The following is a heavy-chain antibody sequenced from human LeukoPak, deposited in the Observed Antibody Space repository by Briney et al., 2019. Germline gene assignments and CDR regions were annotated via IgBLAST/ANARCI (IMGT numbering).Heavy chain of an antibody. CDR3: ARAVGTWRYCSSTSCPRRGYNWFDP. D-gene: IGHD2-2*01. Sequence: SETLSLTCAVYGGSFSGYYWSWIRQPPGKGLEWIGEINHSRSTNYNPSLKSRVTISVDTSKNQFSLKLSSVTAADTAVYYCARAVGTWRYCSSTSCPRRGYNWFDPWGQGTLVTVSS. CDR1: GGSFSGYY. J-gene: IGHJ5*02. CDR2: INHSRST. V-gene: IGHV4-34*01.